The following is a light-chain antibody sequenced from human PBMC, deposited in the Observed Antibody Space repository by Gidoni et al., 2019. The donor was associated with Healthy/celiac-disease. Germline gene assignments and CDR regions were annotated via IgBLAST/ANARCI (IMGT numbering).Light chain of an antibody. J-gene: IGKJ2*01. Sequence: DIVMTQSPLSLPVPPGEPASISCRSRHRLLHSNGYNYLDWYLQKPGQSSQLLIYLGSNRASGVPDRFSGSGSGTDFTLKISRVEAEDVGVYYCMQALQTPYTFXXXTKLEIK. CDR1: HRLLHSNGYNY. CDR3: MQALQTPYT. V-gene: IGKV2-28*01. CDR2: LGS.